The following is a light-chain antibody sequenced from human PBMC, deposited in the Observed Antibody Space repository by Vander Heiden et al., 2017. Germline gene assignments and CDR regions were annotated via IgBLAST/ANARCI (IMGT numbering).Light chain of an antibody. Sequence: QSVLTQPPSVSASPGQKVTISCSGSSSNMGNNYVSWYQQFPGTAPKVLIYDNNKRPSGIPDRFSGSKSGTSATLGITGLQTGDEADDFCGTWDSSLSAWVFGGGTKLTVL. CDR2: DNN. CDR3: GTWDSSLSAWV. J-gene: IGLJ3*02. CDR1: SSNMGNNY. V-gene: IGLV1-51*01.